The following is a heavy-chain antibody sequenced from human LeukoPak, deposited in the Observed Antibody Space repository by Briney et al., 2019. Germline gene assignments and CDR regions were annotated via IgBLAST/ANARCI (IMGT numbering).Heavy chain of an antibody. Sequence: ASVKVSCKASGYTFTSYDINWVRQATGQGLEWMGWMNPNSGNTGYAQKFQGRVTMTRNTSISTAYMELSSLRSEDTAVYYCARYQKGIAAAYYYYYYGMDVWGQGTTVTVSS. V-gene: IGHV1-8*01. CDR1: GYTFTSYD. CDR2: MNPNSGNT. CDR3: ARYQKGIAAAYYYYYYGMDV. J-gene: IGHJ6*02. D-gene: IGHD6-13*01.